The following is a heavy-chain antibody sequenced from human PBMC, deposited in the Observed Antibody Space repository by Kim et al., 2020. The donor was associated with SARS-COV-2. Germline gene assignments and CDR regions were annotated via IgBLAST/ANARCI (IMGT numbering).Heavy chain of an antibody. CDR3: ARGSWLRSTPHYYYGMDV. J-gene: IGHJ6*02. V-gene: IGHV1-69*13. CDR1: GGTFSSYA. D-gene: IGHD5-12*01. Sequence: SVKVSCKASGGTFSSYAISWVRQAPGQGLEWMGGIIPIFGTANYAQKFQGRVTITADESTSTAYMELSSLRSEDTAVYYCARGSWLRSTPHYYYGMDVWGQGTTVTVSS. CDR2: IIPIFGTA.